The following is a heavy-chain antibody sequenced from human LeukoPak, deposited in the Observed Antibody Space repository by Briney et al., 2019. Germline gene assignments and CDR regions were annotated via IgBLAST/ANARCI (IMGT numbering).Heavy chain of an antibody. D-gene: IGHD6-19*01. CDR2: IWYDGSKK. CDR1: GFTFSSYA. V-gene: IGHV3-33*08. J-gene: IGHJ4*02. Sequence: GGSLRLSCAASGFTFSSYAMSWVCQAPGKGLEWVAVIWYDGSKKYYADSVKGRFTISRDNSKNTLYLQMNSLRAEDTAVYYCARDRGSGWYLDSWGQGTLVTVSS. CDR3: ARDRGSGWYLDS.